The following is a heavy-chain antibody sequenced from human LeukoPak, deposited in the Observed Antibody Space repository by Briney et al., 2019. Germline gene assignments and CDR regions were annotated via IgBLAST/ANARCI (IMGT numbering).Heavy chain of an antibody. CDR3: ERGPSGGDAFDI. J-gene: IGHJ3*02. V-gene: IGHV4-31*03. D-gene: IGHD2-15*01. Sequence: KTSETLSLTCTVSGASMGSGTYPWSWIRQHPGKGLEWIGYIYYTGNTDYNPSLKSRVTLSVDTSKRQFSLNLSSVTAADTAVYYCERGPSGGDAFDIWGQGTMVIVSS. CDR2: IYYTGNT. CDR1: GASMGSGTYP.